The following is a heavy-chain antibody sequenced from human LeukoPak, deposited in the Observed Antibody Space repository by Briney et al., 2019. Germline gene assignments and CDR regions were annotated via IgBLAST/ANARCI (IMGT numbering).Heavy chain of an antibody. J-gene: IGHJ4*02. Sequence: SGPALVKPTPTLTLTCTFSGFSVSTSGMRVSWIRQPPGKALEWLARIDWDDDKFYSTSLKTRLTISKDTSKNQVVLTITNRDPVDTATYYCARGMLRAVFDLWGQGTLVTVSS. V-gene: IGHV2-70*04. CDR3: ARGMLRAVFDL. D-gene: IGHD2-8*01. CDR2: IDWDDDK. CDR1: GFSVSTSGMR.